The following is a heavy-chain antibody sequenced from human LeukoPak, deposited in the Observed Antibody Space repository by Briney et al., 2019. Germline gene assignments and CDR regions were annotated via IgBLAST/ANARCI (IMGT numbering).Heavy chain of an antibody. CDR1: GFTLSSYG. V-gene: IGHV3-30*18. D-gene: IGHD6-13*01. J-gene: IGHJ4*02. CDR2: ISYDGNNK. Sequence: GGSLRLSCVASGFTLSSYGMHWVRQAPGKGLEWVAVISYDGNNKYYVGSVKGRFTISRDNPKNTLYLQMNSLRAEDTAVYYCAKGVSSWYPPLFDYWGQGTMISVRS. CDR3: AKGVSSWYPPLFDY.